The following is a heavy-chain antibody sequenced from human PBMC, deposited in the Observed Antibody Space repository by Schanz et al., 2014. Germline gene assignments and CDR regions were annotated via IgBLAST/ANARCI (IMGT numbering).Heavy chain of an antibody. V-gene: IGHV3-15*01. CDR2: IKSKTDGGTR. J-gene: IGHJ4*02. CDR3: TADLWFGAVWGVW. D-gene: IGHD3-10*01. Sequence: EVQLVESGGGLVKPGGSLRLSCATSGFTLNNAWMNWVRQAPGKGLQWVARIKSKTDGGTRDYAAPVKGRFTISTDDSKNPVCLQMTSLQTEDTAVYYCTADLWFGAVWGVWWGQGTLVTVSS. CDR1: GFTLNNAW.